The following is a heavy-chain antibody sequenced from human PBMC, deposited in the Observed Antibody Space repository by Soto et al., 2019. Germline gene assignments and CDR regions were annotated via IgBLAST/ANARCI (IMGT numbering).Heavy chain of an antibody. Sequence: ESGGGLVQPGRSLRLSCAASGFTFDDYAMHWVRQAPGKGLEWVSGISWNSGSIGYADSVKGRFTISRDNAKNSLYLQMNSLRAEDTALYYCAKVPYSGYAYWFDPWGQGTLVTVSS. CDR2: ISWNSGSI. V-gene: IGHV3-9*01. D-gene: IGHD5-12*01. CDR1: GFTFDDYA. J-gene: IGHJ5*02. CDR3: AKVPYSGYAYWFDP.